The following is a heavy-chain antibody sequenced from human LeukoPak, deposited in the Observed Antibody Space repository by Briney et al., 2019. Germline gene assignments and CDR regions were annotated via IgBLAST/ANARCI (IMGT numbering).Heavy chain of an antibody. CDR1: GGTFSSYA. CDR3: ARGGGSPFNWFDP. D-gene: IGHD3-16*01. Sequence: ASVKVSCKASGGTFSSYAINWVRQAPGQGLEWMGGIIPIFGTANYAQKFQGRVTITADESTSTAYMELSSLRTEDTAVYYCARGGGSPFNWFDPWGQGTLVTVSS. CDR2: IIPIFGTA. V-gene: IGHV1-69*01. J-gene: IGHJ5*02.